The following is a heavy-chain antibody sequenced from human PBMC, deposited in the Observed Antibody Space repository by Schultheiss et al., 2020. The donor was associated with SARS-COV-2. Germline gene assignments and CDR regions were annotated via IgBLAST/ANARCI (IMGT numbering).Heavy chain of an antibody. V-gene: IGHV1-2*02. CDR2: INPNSGGT. CDR1: GYTFTGYY. D-gene: IGHD4-11*01. CDR3: ARRKSTVTTNWFDP. Sequence: ASVKVSCKASGYTFTGYYMHWVRQAPGQGLEWMGWINPNSGGTNYAQKFQGRVTMTRDTSISTAYMELSRLRSDDTAVYYCARRKSTVTTNWFDPWGQGTLVTVSS. J-gene: IGHJ5*02.